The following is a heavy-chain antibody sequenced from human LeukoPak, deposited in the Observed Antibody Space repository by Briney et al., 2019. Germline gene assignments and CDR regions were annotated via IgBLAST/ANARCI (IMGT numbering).Heavy chain of an antibody. CDR2: INHSGST. D-gene: IGHD6-13*01. V-gene: IGHV4-34*01. CDR3: ARLGPEYGSYWYDY. J-gene: IGHJ4*02. CDR1: GGSFSGYY. Sequence: PSGTLSLTCAVYGGSFSGYYWSWIRQPPGKGLEWIGEINHSGSTNYNPSLKSRVTISVDTSKNQFSLKLSSVTAADTAVYYCARLGPEYGSYWYDYWGQGTLVTVSS.